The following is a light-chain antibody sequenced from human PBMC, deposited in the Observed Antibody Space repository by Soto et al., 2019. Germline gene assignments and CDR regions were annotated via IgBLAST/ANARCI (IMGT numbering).Light chain of an antibody. V-gene: IGKV2D-29*01. Sequence: VMTQTPLCLSVHPGQPASMSCKPSQSLLHITSKTFLFWYHQKPGQTPQLLIYDVSTRVSGVPDRFSGSGSGTDFTLEISRVETDDVGIYYCMQSTQLPPTFGQGTRLEIK. J-gene: IGKJ5*01. CDR3: MQSTQLPPT. CDR1: QSLLHITSKTF. CDR2: DVS.